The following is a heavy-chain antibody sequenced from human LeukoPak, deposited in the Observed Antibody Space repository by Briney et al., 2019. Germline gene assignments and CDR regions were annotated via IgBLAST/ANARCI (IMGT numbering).Heavy chain of an antibody. Sequence: PGGSLRLSCAASGFTFSSYSMNWVRQAPGKGLEWVSSISISSSYIYYADSVKGRFTISRDNAKNSPYLQMNSLRAEDMAVYYCAREEGTAMAPSYYYGMDVWGQGTTVTVSS. J-gene: IGHJ6*02. V-gene: IGHV3-21*01. D-gene: IGHD5-18*01. CDR3: AREEGTAMAPSYYYGMDV. CDR1: GFTFSSYS. CDR2: ISISSSYI.